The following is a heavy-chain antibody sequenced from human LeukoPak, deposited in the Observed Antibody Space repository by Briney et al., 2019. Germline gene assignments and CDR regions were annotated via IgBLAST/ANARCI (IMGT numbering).Heavy chain of an antibody. CDR3: ATRNVDYFY. D-gene: IGHD5-12*01. CDR2: ISSSSSYI. V-gene: IGHV3-21*01. J-gene: IGHJ4*02. Sequence: GGSLRLSCAASGFTFSSYSMNWVRQAPGKGLEWVSSISSSSSYIYYADSEKGRFTISRDNAKNSLYLQMNSLRAEDTAVYYCATRNVDYFYWGQGTLVTVSS. CDR1: GFTFSSYS.